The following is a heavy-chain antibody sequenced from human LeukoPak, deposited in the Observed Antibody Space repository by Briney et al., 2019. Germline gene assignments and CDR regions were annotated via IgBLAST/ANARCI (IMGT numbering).Heavy chain of an antibody. J-gene: IGHJ4*02. CDR3: ASFPHMAGPFDY. CDR1: GGTFSSYA. Sequence: SVKVSCKASGGTFSSYAISWVRQAPGQGLEWMGGIIPIFGTANYAQKFQGRVTITADKSTSTAYMELSSLRSEDTAVYYCASFPHMAGPFDYWGQGTLVTVSS. CDR2: IIPIFGTA. D-gene: IGHD6-19*01. V-gene: IGHV1-69*06.